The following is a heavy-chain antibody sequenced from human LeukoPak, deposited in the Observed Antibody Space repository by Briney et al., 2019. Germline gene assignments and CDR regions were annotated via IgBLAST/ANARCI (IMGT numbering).Heavy chain of an antibody. CDR2: IYYSGST. CDR3: ARDRKYYYDSSGRPNAYYYYGMDV. CDR1: GGSISSYY. V-gene: IGHV4-59*01. Sequence: PSETLSLTCTVSGGSISSYYWSWIRQPPGKGLEWIGYIYYSGSTNYNPSLKSRVTISVDTSKNRFSLKLSSVTAADTAVYYCARDRKYYYDSSGRPNAYYYYGMDVWGQGTTVTVSS. D-gene: IGHD3-22*01. J-gene: IGHJ6*02.